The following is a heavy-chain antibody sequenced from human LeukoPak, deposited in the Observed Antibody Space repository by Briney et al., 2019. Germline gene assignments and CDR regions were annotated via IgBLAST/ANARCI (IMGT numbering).Heavy chain of an antibody. V-gene: IGHV1-69*13. Sequence: SVKVSCTASGGTFSSYAISWVRQAPGQGLEWMGGIIPIFGTANYAQKFQGRVTITADESTSTAYMELSSLRSEDTAVYYCARAPTEDPYYYGMDVWGQGTTVTVSS. CDR2: IIPIFGTA. J-gene: IGHJ6*02. CDR1: GGTFSSYA. CDR3: ARAPTEDPYYYGMDV.